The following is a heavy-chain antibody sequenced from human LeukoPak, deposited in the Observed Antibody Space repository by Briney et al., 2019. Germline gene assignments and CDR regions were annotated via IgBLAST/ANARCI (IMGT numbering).Heavy chain of an antibody. CDR2: ISSSSSTI. D-gene: IGHD1-26*01. CDR1: GFTFSSYS. CDR3: ARDRGSYRPIDY. V-gene: IGHV3-48*04. J-gene: IGHJ4*02. Sequence: GGSLRLSCAASGFTFSSYSMNWVRQAPGKGLEWVSYISSSSSTIYYAVSVKGRFTISRDNAKNSVYLQMNSLRVEDTAVYYCARDRGSYRPIDYWGQGTLVTVSS.